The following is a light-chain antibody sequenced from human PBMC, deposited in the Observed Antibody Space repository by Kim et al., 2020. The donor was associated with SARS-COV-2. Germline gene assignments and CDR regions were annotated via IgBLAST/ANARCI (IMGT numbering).Light chain of an antibody. J-gene: IGKJ1*01. CDR3: QQYDTYAWA. V-gene: IGKV1-5*03. CDR1: QSISSR. CDR2: KAS. Sequence: DIQMTQSPSTLSASIGDTVTITCRASQSISSRLAWYQQKPGKAPKLLIHKASSLESGVPSRFSGSGSGTEFTLTISSLQPDDFATYFCQQYDTYAWAFGQGTKVDIK.